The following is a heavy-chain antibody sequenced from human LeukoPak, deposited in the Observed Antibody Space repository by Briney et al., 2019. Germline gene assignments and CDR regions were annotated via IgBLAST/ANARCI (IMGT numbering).Heavy chain of an antibody. CDR1: GFTVSSNY. J-gene: IGHJ4*02. CDR2: IYSGGST. Sequence: RGSLRHSCAASGFTVSSNYMTWVRQAPGKGLEWVSVIYSGGSTNYADSVKGRFTISRDNSKNTLYLQINSLRVEDTAVYYCAREAAADPYYFDYWGQGTLVTVSS. CDR3: AREAAADPYYFDY. D-gene: IGHD6-13*01. V-gene: IGHV3-66*01.